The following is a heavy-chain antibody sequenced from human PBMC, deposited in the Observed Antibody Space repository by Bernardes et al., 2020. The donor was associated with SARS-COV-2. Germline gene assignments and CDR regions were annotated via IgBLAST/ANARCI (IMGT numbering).Heavy chain of an antibody. D-gene: IGHD5-12*01. CDR1: GYSFTTYW. V-gene: IGHV5-51*01. CDR3: ARRGDGYGSVDY. J-gene: IGHJ4*02. CDR2: IYPGDSDT. Sequence: GSLKLSCKGSGYSFTTYWIDWVRQMPGKGLEWVGLIYPGDSDTRYSPSFQGQVTISADKSISTAYLQWSSLKASDTAMYYCARRGDGYGSVDYWGQGTLVTVSS.